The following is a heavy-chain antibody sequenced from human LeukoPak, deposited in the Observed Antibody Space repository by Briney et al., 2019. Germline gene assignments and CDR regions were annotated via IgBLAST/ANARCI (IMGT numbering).Heavy chain of an antibody. J-gene: IGHJ6*03. V-gene: IGHV4-4*07. CDR3: ARDLGGYSDGSYYYYMDV. Sequence: SETLSLTCTVSGVSVSTYYWSWIRQPAGKGLELIGRFFTSGTSGTTNYNPSLNGRVTMSLDTSKNQFSLKLSSVTAADTAVYYCARDLGGYSDGSYYYYMDVWGKGTTVIVSS. CDR2: FFTSGTSGTT. CDR1: GVSVSTYY. D-gene: IGHD5-18*01.